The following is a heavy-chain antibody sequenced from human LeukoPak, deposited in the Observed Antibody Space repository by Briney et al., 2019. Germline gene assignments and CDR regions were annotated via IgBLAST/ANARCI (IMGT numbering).Heavy chain of an antibody. V-gene: IGHV4-4*07. Sequence: PETLSLTCTVSGGSISSYYWSWIPQPAGKGLEWIGHIYNSGSTNYNPSLKGRVTMSVATSKNQFSLHLSSVTAADTAVYYCARSAFLVTAPGLYYFDYWGQGTLVAVSS. J-gene: IGHJ4*02. D-gene: IGHD6-13*01. CDR3: ARSAFLVTAPGLYYFDY. CDR1: GGSISSYY. CDR2: IYNSGST.